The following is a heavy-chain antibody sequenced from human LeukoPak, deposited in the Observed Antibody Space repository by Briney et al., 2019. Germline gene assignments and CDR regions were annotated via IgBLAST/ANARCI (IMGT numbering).Heavy chain of an antibody. CDR3: ARALTPGYCSGGTCSYFDY. D-gene: IGHD2-15*01. CDR1: GGSIRSYY. V-gene: IGHV4-59*01. CDR2: IYYSGST. Sequence: SETVSLTCTVPGGSIRSYYWSWIRQPPGKGLEWIGYIYYSGSTNSNPSLKSRVTISVDTSKNQFSLKVSSVTAADTAVYYCARALTPGYCSGGTCSYFDYWGQGTLVTVSS. J-gene: IGHJ4*02.